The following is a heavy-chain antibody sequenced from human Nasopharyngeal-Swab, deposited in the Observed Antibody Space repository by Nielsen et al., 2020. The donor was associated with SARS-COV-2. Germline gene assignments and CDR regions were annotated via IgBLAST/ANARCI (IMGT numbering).Heavy chain of an antibody. CDR3: AKGTSDYTDYVAFQH. CDR2: VSGRGIST. D-gene: IGHD4-11*01. CDR1: GFTFSNYA. V-gene: IGHV3-23*01. Sequence: GSLRLSCAASGFTFSNYAMSWVRQAPGKGLEWVSGVSGRGISTYYADSVKGRFTISRDNSKNTLYLQMGSLRAEDTAVYYCAKGTSDYTDYVAFQHWGQGTLVPVSS. J-gene: IGHJ1*01.